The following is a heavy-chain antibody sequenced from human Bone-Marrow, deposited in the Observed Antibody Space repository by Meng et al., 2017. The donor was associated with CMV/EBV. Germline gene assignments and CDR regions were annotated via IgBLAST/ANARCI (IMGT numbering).Heavy chain of an antibody. J-gene: IGHJ4*02. CDR3: AKGEYNSPSLLDG. V-gene: IGHV3-30*02. Sequence: GESLKISCAASGFTFSSYGMHWVRQAPGKGLEWVAFIRYDGSNQNYADSVKGRFTISRDNSENTLYLQMNSLRAEDTAIYYCAKGEYNSPSLLDGWGQGTLVTVSS. CDR2: IRYDGSNQ. D-gene: IGHD6-6*01. CDR1: GFTFSSYG.